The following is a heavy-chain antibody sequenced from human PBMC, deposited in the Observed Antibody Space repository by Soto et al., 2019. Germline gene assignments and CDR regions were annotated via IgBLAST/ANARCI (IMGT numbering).Heavy chain of an antibody. D-gene: IGHD3-3*01. Sequence: SVKVSCKASGGTFSSYAISCVRQAPGQGLEWMGGIIPIFGTANYAQKFQGRVTITADESTSTAHMELSRLRSQDTAVYYCARDGAYYAFWSGYSSTYYFDYCGQGTLVTVSS. CDR2: IIPIFGTA. CDR3: ARDGAYYAFWSGYSSTYYFDY. J-gene: IGHJ4*02. V-gene: IGHV1-69*13. CDR1: GGTFSSYA.